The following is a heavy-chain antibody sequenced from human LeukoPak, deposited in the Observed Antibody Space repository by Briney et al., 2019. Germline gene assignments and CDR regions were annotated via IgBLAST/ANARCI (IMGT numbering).Heavy chain of an antibody. J-gene: IGHJ6*02. D-gene: IGHD6-19*01. V-gene: IGHV5-51*01. CDR2: IYPGDSDT. Sequence: GESVKISCKGSGYSFTSYWIGWVRQMPGKGLEWMGIIYPGDSDTRYSPSFQGQVTISADKSISTAYLQWSSLKASDTAMYYCARGSVAGTGGYYYGMDVWGQGTTVTVSS. CDR1: GYSFTSYW. CDR3: ARGSVAGTGGYYYGMDV.